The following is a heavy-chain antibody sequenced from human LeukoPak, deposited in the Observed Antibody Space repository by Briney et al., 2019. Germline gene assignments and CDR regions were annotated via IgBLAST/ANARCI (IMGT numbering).Heavy chain of an antibody. CDR3: ARVKVGEFDY. J-gene: IGHJ4*02. D-gene: IGHD4-17*01. Sequence: SETLSLTCTVSGGSISSYYWSWIRQPPGKGLEWIGYIYYSGSTNYNPSLKSRVTISVDTSKNRFSLKLSSVTAADTAVYYCARVKVGEFDYWGQGTLVTVSS. V-gene: IGHV4-59*01. CDR2: IYYSGST. CDR1: GGSISSYY.